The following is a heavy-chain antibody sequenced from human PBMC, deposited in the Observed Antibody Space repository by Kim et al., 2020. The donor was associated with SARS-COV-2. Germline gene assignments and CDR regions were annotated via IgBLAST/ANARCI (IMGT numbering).Heavy chain of an antibody. Sequence: GGSLRLSCAASGFTLSGNAMHWVRQAPGKGLEWVAFISYDGSNKYYADSVKGRYTISRDNSKNTLYLQMNSLRGEDTAVYYCARDVFGSGSRDGYLDHWGEGTLVTVSS. CDR3: ARDVFGSGSRDGYLDH. CDR1: GFTLSGNA. J-gene: IGHJ4*02. V-gene: IGHV3-30*04. CDR2: ISYDGSNK. D-gene: IGHD3-10*01.